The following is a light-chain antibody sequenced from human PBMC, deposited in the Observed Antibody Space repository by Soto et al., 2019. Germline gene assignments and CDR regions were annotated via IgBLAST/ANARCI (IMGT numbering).Light chain of an antibody. J-gene: IGKJ5*01. CDR2: GAS. CDR1: QSVSSSF. CDR3: QRNGSPRIT. V-gene: IGKV3-20*01. Sequence: EIVMTQSPATLSLSPGERATLSCRASQSVSSSFLAWYQQKPGQAPRLLIDGASSRVTGIPDRFSGSGSGTDFTLTISRVEEEALVVYYCQRNGSPRITFGQGTRLEI.